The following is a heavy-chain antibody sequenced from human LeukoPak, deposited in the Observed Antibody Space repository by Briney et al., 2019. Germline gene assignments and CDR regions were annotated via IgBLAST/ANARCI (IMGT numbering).Heavy chain of an antibody. CDR1: GGTFSSYA. CDR3: ARDSGKKNAFDI. D-gene: IGHD3-10*01. J-gene: IGHJ3*02. V-gene: IGHV1-69*13. CDR2: NIPIFGTA. Sequence: SVKVSCKASGGTFSSYAISWVRQAPGQGLEWMGGNIPIFGTANYAQKFQGRVTITADESTSTAYMELSSLRSEDTAVYYCARDSGKKNAFDIWGQGTMVTVSS.